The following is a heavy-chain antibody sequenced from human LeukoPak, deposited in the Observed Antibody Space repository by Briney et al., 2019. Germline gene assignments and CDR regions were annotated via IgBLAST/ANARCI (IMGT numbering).Heavy chain of an antibody. CDR2: IYSGGTT. J-gene: IGHJ4*02. D-gene: IGHD2-8*01. Sequence: PGGSLRLSCEASGFTVSNNYMNWVRQAPGKGLEWVSVIYSGGTTYYADSVKGRFTISRDNSKNTLYLQMNSLRAEYTAVYYCASSAYAMFDYWGQGTLVTVSS. CDR3: ASSAYAMFDY. CDR1: GFTVSNNY. V-gene: IGHV3-66*01.